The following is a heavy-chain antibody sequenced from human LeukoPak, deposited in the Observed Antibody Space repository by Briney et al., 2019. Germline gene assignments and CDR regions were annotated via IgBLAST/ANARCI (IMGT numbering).Heavy chain of an antibody. CDR1: GFTFSSYA. D-gene: IGHD3-10*01. CDR2: ISGSGGST. J-gene: IGHJ5*02. V-gene: IGHV3-23*01. CDR3: ARLYGSGSYPPLYNWFDP. Sequence: GGSLRLSCAASGFTFSSYAMSWVRQAPGKGLEWVSAISGSGGSTYYADSVKGRFTISRDNSKSTLYLQMNSLRAEDTAVYYCARLYGSGSYPPLYNWFDPWGQGTLVTVSS.